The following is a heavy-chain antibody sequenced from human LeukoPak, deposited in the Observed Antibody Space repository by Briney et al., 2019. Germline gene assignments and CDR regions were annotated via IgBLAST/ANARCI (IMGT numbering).Heavy chain of an antibody. CDR3: AKLPCYQLLSRFDY. CDR1: GFTFSSYA. CDR2: ISGSGGST. Sequence: GGSLRLSCAASGFTFSSYAMSWVRQAPGKGLEWVSAISGSGGSTYYADSVKGRFTISRDNSKNTLYLQMNSLRAEDAAVYYCAKLPCYQLLSRFDYWGQGTLVTVSS. D-gene: IGHD2-2*01. J-gene: IGHJ4*02. V-gene: IGHV3-23*01.